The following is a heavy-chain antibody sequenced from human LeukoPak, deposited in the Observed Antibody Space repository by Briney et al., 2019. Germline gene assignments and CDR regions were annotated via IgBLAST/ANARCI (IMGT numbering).Heavy chain of an antibody. D-gene: IGHD3-16*01. V-gene: IGHV4-59*01. CDR1: GGSISSNY. Sequence: KPSETLSLTCTVSGGSISSNYWSWIRQPPGKGLEWIGYVRYGGGTNYNPSLKSRVTISVDTSKNQFSLKLSSVTAADTAVYYCARDVTPATVWGQGTLVAVS. CDR3: ARDVTPATV. CDR2: VRYGGGT. J-gene: IGHJ4*02.